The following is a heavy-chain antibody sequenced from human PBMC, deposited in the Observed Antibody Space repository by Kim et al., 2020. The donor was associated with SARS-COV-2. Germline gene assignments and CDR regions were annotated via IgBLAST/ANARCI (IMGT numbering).Heavy chain of an antibody. J-gene: IGHJ6*02. D-gene: IGHD2-15*01. Sequence: SVKVSCKASGGTFSSYAISWVRQAPGQGLEWMGGIIPIFGTANYAQKFQGRVTITADESTSTAYMELSSLRSEDTAVYYCARDGCSGGSCYGWYDYYYGMDVWGQGTTVTVSS. CDR1: GGTFSSYA. CDR2: IIPIFGTA. CDR3: ARDGCSGGSCYGWYDYYYGMDV. V-gene: IGHV1-69*13.